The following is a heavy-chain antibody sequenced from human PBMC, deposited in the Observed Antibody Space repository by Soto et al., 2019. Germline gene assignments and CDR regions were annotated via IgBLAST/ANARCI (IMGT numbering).Heavy chain of an antibody. J-gene: IGHJ4*02. CDR1: GGSISSYY. V-gene: IGHV4-59*01. CDR3: ARFPRGYSYGHFDY. D-gene: IGHD5-18*01. CDR2: IYYSGST. Sequence: QVQLQESGPGLVKPSETLSLTCTVSGGSISSYYWSWIRQPPGKGLEWIGYIYYSGSTNYNPSLKSRVTISVDTSKNQFSRKLSSVTAADTAVYYCARFPRGYSYGHFDYWGQGTLVTVSS.